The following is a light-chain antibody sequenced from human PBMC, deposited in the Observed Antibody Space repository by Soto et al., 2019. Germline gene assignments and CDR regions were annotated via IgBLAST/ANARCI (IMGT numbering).Light chain of an antibody. CDR1: QGISNY. CDR2: AAS. J-gene: IGKJ1*01. Sequence: DIPMTQSPSSLSASVGDRVTITCRASQGISNYLAWYQQKPGKVPKLLIYAASTLQSWVPSRFSGSGSVTDFPLTISSLQPEDVATYYCQKYNSAPWTFGQGTKVEIK. CDR3: QKYNSAPWT. V-gene: IGKV1-27*01.